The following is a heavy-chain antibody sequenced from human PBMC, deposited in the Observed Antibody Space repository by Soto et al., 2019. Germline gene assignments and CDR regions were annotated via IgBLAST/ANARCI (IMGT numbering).Heavy chain of an antibody. CDR2: VSPPFRTS. CDR1: GDSFNNNG. V-gene: IGHV1-69*01. D-gene: IGHD3-10*01. Sequence: QVQLVQSGAEVKKPGSSVKVSCKTSGDSFNNNGIGWVRQAPGHGLEWMGGVSPPFRTSNYARKFQGRISITADAYTGTVNMELSSLTSEDTAQYYCARVLYYGSGSYSHYGMDVWSQGSTVSVSS. J-gene: IGHJ6*02. CDR3: ARVLYYGSGSYSHYGMDV.